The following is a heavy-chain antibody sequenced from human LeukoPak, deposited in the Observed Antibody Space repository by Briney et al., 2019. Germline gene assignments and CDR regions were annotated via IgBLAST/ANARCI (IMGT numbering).Heavy chain of an antibody. V-gene: IGHV3-48*03. D-gene: IGHD3-10*02. CDR3: AELGITMIGGV. CDR1: GCTFTSYE. CDR2: ISSSGSTI. Sequence: GGSLRLSCAASGCTFTSYEMSWVRQAPGKGLEWVSYISSSGSTIYYADSVKGRFTISRDNAKNSLYLQMNSLRAEDTAVYYCAELGITMIGGVWGKGTTVTISS. J-gene: IGHJ6*04.